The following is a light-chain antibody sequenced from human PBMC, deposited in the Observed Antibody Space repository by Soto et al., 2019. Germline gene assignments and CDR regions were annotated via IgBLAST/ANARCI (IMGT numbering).Light chain of an antibody. J-gene: IGLJ2*01. CDR1: SGSIASNY. CDR3: QSYDSSNHVV. Sequence: NFMLTQPHSVSESPGKTVTISCTRSSGSIASNYVQWYQQRPGRAPTTVIYEDNQRPSGVPDRFSGSIDSSSNSASLTISGMKTEDEADYYCQSYDSSNHVVFGVGTKVTVL. V-gene: IGLV6-57*04. CDR2: EDN.